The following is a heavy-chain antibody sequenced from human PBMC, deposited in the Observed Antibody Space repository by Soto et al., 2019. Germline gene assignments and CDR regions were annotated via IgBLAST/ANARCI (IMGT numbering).Heavy chain of an antibody. CDR1: GYTFSNHA. J-gene: IGHJ4*02. V-gene: IGHV3-30-3*01. D-gene: IGHD4-17*01. Sequence: QVQLVESEGGVVQPGRSLRLSCAASGYTFSNHAMHWVRQAPGKGLEWVAVISDDGSNTYYADSVKGRFTISRDNSXNTMDLQMSRLRTEDTAVYYCAREHYADAPGYVDYWGQGTLVAVAS. CDR3: AREHYADAPGYVDY. CDR2: ISDDGSNT.